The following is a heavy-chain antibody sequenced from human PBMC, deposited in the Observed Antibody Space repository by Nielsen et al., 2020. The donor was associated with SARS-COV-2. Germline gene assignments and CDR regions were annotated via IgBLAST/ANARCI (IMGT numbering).Heavy chain of an antibody. Sequence: SLKISCAASGFTFDDYAMHWVRQAPGKGLEWVSGISWNSGSIGYADSVKGRFTISRDNAKNSLYLQMNSLRAEDTALYYCAKEGYGSGYFDYWGQGTLVTVSS. J-gene: IGHJ4*02. CDR1: GFTFDDYA. CDR2: ISWNSGSI. CDR3: AKEGYGSGYFDY. V-gene: IGHV3-9*01. D-gene: IGHD5-18*01.